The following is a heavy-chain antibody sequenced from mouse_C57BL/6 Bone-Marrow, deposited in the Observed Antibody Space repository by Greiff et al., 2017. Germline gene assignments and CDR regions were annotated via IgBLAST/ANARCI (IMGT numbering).Heavy chain of an antibody. CDR3: ATRLRLYYYAMGY. J-gene: IGHJ4*01. Sequence: QVQLQQPGAELVRPGTSVKLSCKASGYTFTSYWMHWVKQRPGQGLEWIGVIDPSDSYTNYNQKFKGKATLTVDTSSSTAYMQLSSLTSEDSAVYYCATRLRLYYYAMGYWGQGTSVTVSS. CDR1: GYTFTSYW. D-gene: IGHD2-4*01. CDR2: IDPSDSYT. V-gene: IGHV1-59*01.